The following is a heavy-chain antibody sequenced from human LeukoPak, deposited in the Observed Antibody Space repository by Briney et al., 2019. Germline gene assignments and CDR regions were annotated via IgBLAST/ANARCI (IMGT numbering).Heavy chain of an antibody. Sequence: SETLSLTCTVSGYSLSSGYYWDWIRQPPGKGLEWIGYIYYSGSTNYNPSLKSRVTISVDTSKNQFSLKLSSVTAADTAVYYCARLYYDILTGSAMCAWFDPWGQGTLVTVSS. D-gene: IGHD3-9*01. CDR2: IYYSGST. CDR3: ARLYYDILTGSAMCAWFDP. J-gene: IGHJ5*02. CDR1: GYSLSSGYY. V-gene: IGHV4-61*01.